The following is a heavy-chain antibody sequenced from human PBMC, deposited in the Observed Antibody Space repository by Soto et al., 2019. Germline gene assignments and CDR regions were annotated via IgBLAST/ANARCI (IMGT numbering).Heavy chain of an antibody. V-gene: IGHV4-34*01. CDR1: GGSFSGYY. CDR3: ARGLGYYDSSGSMDY. CDR2: INHSGST. Sequence: SETLSLTCAVYGGSFSGYYWSWIRQPPGKGLEWSGEINHSGSTNYNPSLKSRVTISVDTSKNQFSLKLSSVTAADTAVYYCARGLGYYDSSGSMDYWGQGTLVTVSS. D-gene: IGHD3-22*01. J-gene: IGHJ4*02.